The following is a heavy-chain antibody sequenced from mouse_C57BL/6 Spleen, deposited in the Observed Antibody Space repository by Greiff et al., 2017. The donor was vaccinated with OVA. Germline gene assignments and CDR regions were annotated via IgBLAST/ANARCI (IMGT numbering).Heavy chain of an antibody. Sequence: VQLQQPGAELVMPGASVKLSCKASGYTFTSYWMHWVKQRPGQGLEWIGEIDPSDSYTNYNQKFTGKSTLTVDKSSSPAYMQLSSLTSEDSAVYYCARKHWDVDYWGQGTTLTVSS. CDR1: GYTFTSYW. V-gene: IGHV1-69*01. CDR2: IDPSDSYT. J-gene: IGHJ2*01. CDR3: ARKHWDVDY. D-gene: IGHD4-1*01.